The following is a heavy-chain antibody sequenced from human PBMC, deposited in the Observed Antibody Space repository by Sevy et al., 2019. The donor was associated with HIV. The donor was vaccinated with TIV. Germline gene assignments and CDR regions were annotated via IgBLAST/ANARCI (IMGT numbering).Heavy chain of an antibody. D-gene: IGHD5-12*01. CDR2: IYPGDSDT. V-gene: IGHV5-51*01. Sequence: GESLKISCKGSGYSFTSYWIGWVRQMPGKGLGWMGIIYPGDSDTRYSPSFQGQVTISADKSISTAYLQWSSLKASDTAMYYCARPAHTMATIKTYDAFDIWGQRTMVTVS. CDR3: ARPAHTMATIKTYDAFDI. J-gene: IGHJ3*02. CDR1: GYSFTSYW.